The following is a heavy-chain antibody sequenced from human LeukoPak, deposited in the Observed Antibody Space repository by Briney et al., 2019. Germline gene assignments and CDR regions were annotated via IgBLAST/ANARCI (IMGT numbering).Heavy chain of an antibody. Sequence: GGSLRLSCAASGFTFSSYAMSWVRQAPGKGLEWVSAISGSGGSTYYADSVKGRFTISRDNAKNSLYLQMNSLRAEDTAVYYCARSLLAHYYDSSGYCDYWGQGTLVTVSS. CDR2: ISGSGGST. CDR3: ARSLLAHYYDSSGYCDY. J-gene: IGHJ4*02. CDR1: GFTFSSYA. V-gene: IGHV3-23*01. D-gene: IGHD3-22*01.